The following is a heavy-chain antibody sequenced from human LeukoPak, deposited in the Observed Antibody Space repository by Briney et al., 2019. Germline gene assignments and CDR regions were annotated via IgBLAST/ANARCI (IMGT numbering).Heavy chain of an antibody. J-gene: IGHJ4*02. Sequence: GASVKVSCKASGYTFTSYDINWVRQATGQGLEWMGWMNPNSGNTGYAQKFQGRVTMTRNTSISTAYMELSSLRSEDTAVYYCARVPSKRRGYSYGYFDYWGQGTLVTVSS. CDR3: ARVPSKRRGYSYGYFDY. V-gene: IGHV1-8*01. CDR1: GYTFTSYD. D-gene: IGHD5-18*01. CDR2: MNPNSGNT.